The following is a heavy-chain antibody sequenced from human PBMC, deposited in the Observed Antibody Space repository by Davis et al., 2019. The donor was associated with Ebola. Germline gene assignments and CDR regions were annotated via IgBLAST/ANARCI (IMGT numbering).Heavy chain of an antibody. D-gene: IGHD6-13*01. CDR3: AKDIGIAAAGTYYGYYYGMDV. CDR1: GFTFDAYA. Sequence: GGSLRLSCAASGFTFDAYAMHWVRQAPGKGLEWVSGISWNSGSIGYADSVKGRFTISRDNAKNSLYLQMNSLRAEDTALYYCAKDIGIAAAGTYYGYYYGMDVWGQGTTVTVSS. V-gene: IGHV3-9*01. J-gene: IGHJ6*02. CDR2: ISWNSGSI.